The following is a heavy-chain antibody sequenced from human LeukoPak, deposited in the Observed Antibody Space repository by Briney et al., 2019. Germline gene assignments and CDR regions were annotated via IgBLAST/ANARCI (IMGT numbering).Heavy chain of an antibody. CDR1: GFTFDDYA. V-gene: IGHV3-74*01. D-gene: IGHD6-19*01. CDR2: INSDGSST. Sequence: GGSLRLSCAASGFTFDDYAMHWVRQAPGKGLVWVSRINSDGSSTSYADSVKGRFTISRDNAKNTLYLQMNSLRAEDTAVYYCARGQPLYSSGWLYYFDYWGQGTLVTVSS. CDR3: ARGQPLYSSGWLYYFDY. J-gene: IGHJ4*02.